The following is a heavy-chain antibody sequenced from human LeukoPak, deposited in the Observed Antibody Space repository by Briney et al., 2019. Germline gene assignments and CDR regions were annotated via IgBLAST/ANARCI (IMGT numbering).Heavy chain of an antibody. CDR3: ARDPTPLYYGSGSPYYYYGMDV. J-gene: IGHJ6*02. Sequence: ASVKVSRKASGYTFTGYYMHWVRQAPGQGLEWMGRINPNSGGTNYAQKFQGRVTMTRDTSISTAYMELSRLRSDDTAVYYCARDPTPLYYGSGSPYYYYGMDVWGQGTTVTVSS. CDR1: GYTFTGYY. D-gene: IGHD3-10*01. CDR2: INPNSGGT. V-gene: IGHV1-2*06.